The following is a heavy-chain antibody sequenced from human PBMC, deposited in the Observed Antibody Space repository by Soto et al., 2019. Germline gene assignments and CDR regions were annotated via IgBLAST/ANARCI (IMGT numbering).Heavy chain of an antibody. V-gene: IGHV3-30-3*01. D-gene: IGHD6-13*01. J-gene: IGHJ6*02. Sequence: QVQLVESGGGVVQPGRSLRLSCAASGFTFSSYAMHWVRQAPGKGLEWVAVISYDGSNKYYADSVKGRFTISRDNSKNGLYLEMNSVRAEDTAVYYCARSNLGAGAAVLSRYYGMDVWGQGTTVTVS. CDR3: ARSNLGAGAAVLSRYYGMDV. CDR1: GFTFSSYA. CDR2: ISYDGSNK.